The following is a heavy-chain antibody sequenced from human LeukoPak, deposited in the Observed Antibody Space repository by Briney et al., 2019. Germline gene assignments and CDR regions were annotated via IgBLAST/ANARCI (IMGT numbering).Heavy chain of an antibody. J-gene: IGHJ4*02. CDR1: GYTFTSYG. V-gene: IGHV1-46*01. Sequence: ASVKVSCKATGYTFTSYGISWVRQAPGQGLEWMGIINPSGGSTSYAQKFQGRVTMTRDTSTSTVYMELSSLRSEDTAVYYCARLNPDYWGQGTLVTVSS. CDR3: ARLNPDY. CDR2: INPSGGST.